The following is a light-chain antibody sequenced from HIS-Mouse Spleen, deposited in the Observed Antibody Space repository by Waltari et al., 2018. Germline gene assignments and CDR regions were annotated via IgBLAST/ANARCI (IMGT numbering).Light chain of an antibody. CDR3: YSTDSSGNHRV. V-gene: IGLV3-10*01. CDR1: ALQKKY. CDR2: EDS. J-gene: IGLJ2*01. Sequence: SYELPQPPSVSVSPGQTARITGSGAALQKKYAYWYQQKSGQAPVLVIYEDSKRPSGIPERFSGSSSGTMATLTISGAQVEDEADYYCYSTDSSGNHRVFGGGTKLTVL.